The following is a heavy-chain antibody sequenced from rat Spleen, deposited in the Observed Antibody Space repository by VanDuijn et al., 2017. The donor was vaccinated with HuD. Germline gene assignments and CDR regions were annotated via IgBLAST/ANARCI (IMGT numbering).Heavy chain of an antibody. CDR3: TRDRYNY. CDR1: GFSLTSNS. D-gene: IGHD1-5*01. V-gene: IGHV2-1*01. J-gene: IGHJ2*01. CDR2: IWGDGST. Sequence: QVQLKESGPGLVQPSQTLSLTCTVSGFSLTSNSVHWVRQPPGKGLEWMGGIWGDGSTDYNSALNSRLSISRDTSKNQVFLKMNSLQTADTGIYYCTRDRYNYWGQGVMVTVSS.